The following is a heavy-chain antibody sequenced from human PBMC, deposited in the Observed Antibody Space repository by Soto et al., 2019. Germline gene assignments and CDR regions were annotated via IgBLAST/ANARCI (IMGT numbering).Heavy chain of an antibody. J-gene: IGHJ4*02. V-gene: IGHV3-11*05. CDR2: ISSGGGEA. Sequence: QVQLVQSGGGLVKPGGSLRLSCAASGLTFSDYSMTWIRQAPGKXPEWVSRISSGGGEAEYADSVKGRFTISRDNARNLLYLQMDSLXXXXXXXXXXXXXXXXXSXYWYYWGQGTLVTVSS. CDR3: XXXXXXXSXYWYY. CDR1: GLTFSDYS. D-gene: IGHD2-15*01.